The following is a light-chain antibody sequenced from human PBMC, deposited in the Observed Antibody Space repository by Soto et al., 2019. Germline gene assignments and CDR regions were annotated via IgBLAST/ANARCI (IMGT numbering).Light chain of an antibody. J-gene: IGKJ1*01. Sequence: DIQMTQSPSTLSASVGDSVXXXXXASQSISAWLAWYQQKPGKAPRLLIYKASXLXXGVXSRFSGSGSGTEFTLTISSLQPDDVAIYYCQQYNDYSWTFGQGTKVDIK. V-gene: IGKV1-5*03. CDR3: QQYNDYSWT. CDR1: QSISAW. CDR2: KAS.